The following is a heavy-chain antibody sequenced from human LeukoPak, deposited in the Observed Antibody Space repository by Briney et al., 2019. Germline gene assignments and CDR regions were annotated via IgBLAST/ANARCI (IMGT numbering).Heavy chain of an antibody. D-gene: IGHD6-13*01. V-gene: IGHV3-30*04. CDR3: AREGFTSSWLYYYYYMDV. J-gene: IGHJ6*03. Sequence: GRSLRLSCAASGFTFSTYGVHWVRQAPGKGLEWVAVISSDGGNKYYADSVRGRFTISRDNSKNGLYLQMNSLRPEDTAIYYCAREGFTSSWLYYYYYMDVWDKGTTVTVSS. CDR1: GFTFSTYG. CDR2: ISSDGGNK.